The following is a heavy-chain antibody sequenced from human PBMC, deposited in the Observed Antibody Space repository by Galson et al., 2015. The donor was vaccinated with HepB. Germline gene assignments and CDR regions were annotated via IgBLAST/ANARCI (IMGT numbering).Heavy chain of an antibody. V-gene: IGHV3-23*01. Sequence: SLRLSCAASGFTFSSYAMSWVRQAPGKGLEWLSAISGSGGSTYYADSVKGRFTISRDNSKNTLYLQMNSLRAEDTAVYYCAKDRGSSGWSTYWYFDLWGRGTLVTVSS. CDR1: GFTFSSYA. CDR2: ISGSGGST. J-gene: IGHJ2*01. D-gene: IGHD6-19*01. CDR3: AKDRGSSGWSTYWYFDL.